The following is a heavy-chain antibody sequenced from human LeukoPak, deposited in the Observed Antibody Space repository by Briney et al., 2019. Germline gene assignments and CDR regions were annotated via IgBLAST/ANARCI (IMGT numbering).Heavy chain of an antibody. CDR3: ARDLSPLVRGVISDY. D-gene: IGHD3-10*01. CDR2: ISAYNGNT. V-gene: IGHV1-18*01. Sequence: ASVKVSCKASGYTFTSCGISWVRQAPGQGLEWMGWISAYNGNTNYAQKLQGRVTMTTDTSTSTAYMELRSLRSDDTAVYYCARDLSPLVRGVISDYWGQGTLVTVSS. CDR1: GYTFTSCG. J-gene: IGHJ4*02.